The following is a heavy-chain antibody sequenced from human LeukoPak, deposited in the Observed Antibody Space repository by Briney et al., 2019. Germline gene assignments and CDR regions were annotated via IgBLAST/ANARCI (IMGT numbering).Heavy chain of an antibody. Sequence: GGSLRLSCAASGFTFSSYEMNWVRQAPGKGLGWVSYISSSGSTIYYADSVKGRFTISRDNAKNSLYLQMNSLRAEDTAVYYCAELGITMIGGVWGKGTTVTVSS. D-gene: IGHD3-10*02. CDR1: GFTFSSYE. V-gene: IGHV3-48*03. J-gene: IGHJ6*04. CDR3: AELGITMIGGV. CDR2: ISSSGSTI.